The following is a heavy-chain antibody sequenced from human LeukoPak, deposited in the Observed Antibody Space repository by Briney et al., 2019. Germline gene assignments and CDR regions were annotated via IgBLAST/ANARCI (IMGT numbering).Heavy chain of an antibody. CDR1: GYTFTGYY. J-gene: IGHJ5*02. V-gene: IGHV1-2*02. CDR3: ASGRGYCSSTSCYPLVDP. Sequence: GASVKVSCKASGYTFTGYYMHWVRQAPGQGLEWMGWINPNSGGTNYAQKFQGRVTMTRDTSISTAYMELSRLRSDDTAVYYCASGRGYCSSTSCYPLVDPWGQGTLVTVSS. CDR2: INPNSGGT. D-gene: IGHD2-2*01.